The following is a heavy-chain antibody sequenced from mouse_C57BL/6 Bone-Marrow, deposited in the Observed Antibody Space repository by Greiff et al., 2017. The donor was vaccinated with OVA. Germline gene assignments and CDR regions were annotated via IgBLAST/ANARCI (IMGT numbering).Heavy chain of an antibody. CDR2: IWSGGST. CDR1: GFSLTSYG. J-gene: IGHJ1*03. CDR3: ARNTGYYYGSRWYFDV. V-gene: IGHV2-2*01. Sequence: VKLMESGPGLVQPSQSLSITCTVSGFSLTSYGVHWVRQSPGKGLEWLGVIWSGGSTDYNAAFISRLSISKDNSKSQVFFKRISLQADDTAIYYCARNTGYYYGSRWYFDVWGTGTTVTVSS. D-gene: IGHD1-1*01.